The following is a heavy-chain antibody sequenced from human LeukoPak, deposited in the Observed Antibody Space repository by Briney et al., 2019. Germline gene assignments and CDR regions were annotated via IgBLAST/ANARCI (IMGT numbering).Heavy chain of an antibody. CDR2: IYDSGST. J-gene: IGHJ3*02. Sequence: PSETLSLTCTVSGGSINSYYWSWIRQPPGKGLEWIGYIYDSGSTNYHPSLKSRVTISVDTSKNQFSLKLSSVTAADTAVYYCACLTTADAFDIWGQGTMVTVSS. D-gene: IGHD3-22*01. V-gene: IGHV4-59*01. CDR3: ACLTTADAFDI. CDR1: GGSINSYY.